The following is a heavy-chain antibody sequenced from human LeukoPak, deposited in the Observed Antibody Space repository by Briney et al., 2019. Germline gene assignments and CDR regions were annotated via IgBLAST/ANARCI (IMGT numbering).Heavy chain of an antibody. J-gene: IGHJ5*02. D-gene: IGHD3-3*01. V-gene: IGHV3-23*01. CDR1: GFTFSNIA. CDR2: ISGSGLNT. CDR3: ANNGYNDFWTGYNWFDP. Sequence: GGSLRLSCAASGFTFSNIAMSWVRQAPGRGLEWVSGISGSGLNTYYADSVKGRFTISRDNSKNTLDLQMNSLRVEDTAVYYCANNGYNDFWTGYNWFDPWGQGTLVTVSS.